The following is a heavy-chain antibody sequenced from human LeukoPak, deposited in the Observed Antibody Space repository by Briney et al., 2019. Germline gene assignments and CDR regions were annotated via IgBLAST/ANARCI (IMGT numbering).Heavy chain of an antibody. CDR3: AHRQSLAGSAYFDY. D-gene: IGHD6-19*01. CDR1: GFSLSTSGVG. J-gene: IGHJ4*02. V-gene: IGHV2-5*02. Sequence: SGPTLVNPTQTLTLTCTFSGFSLSTSGVGVGWIRQPPGKALERLALIYWDDDKRYSPSLKSRLTITKDTSKTQVVLTMTNMDPVDTATYYCAHRQSLAGSAYFDYWGQGTLVTVSS. CDR2: IYWDDDK.